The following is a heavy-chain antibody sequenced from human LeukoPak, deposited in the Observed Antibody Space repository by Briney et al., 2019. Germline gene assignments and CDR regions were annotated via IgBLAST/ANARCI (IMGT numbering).Heavy chain of an antibody. J-gene: IGHJ5*02. CDR2: IYNSWCT. V-gene: IGHV4-4*08. D-gene: IGHD3-3*02. CDR1: VRSISTYY. Sequence: SETLSLPCTLSVRSISTYYWNGIPQSTGKAVECLGYIYNSWCTNYNPPLKSPVTLPLDKSKNQSSPTLKSLTARDTAVNYLAVIFIPGAPDLDRFDPWGQGTLVTVSS. CDR3: AVIFIPGAPDLDRFDP.